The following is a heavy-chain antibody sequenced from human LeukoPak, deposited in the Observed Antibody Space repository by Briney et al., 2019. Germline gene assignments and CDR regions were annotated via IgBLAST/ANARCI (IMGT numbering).Heavy chain of an antibody. D-gene: IGHD6-13*01. Sequence: GGSLRLSCAASGFTFSSYWMSWVRQAPGKGLEWVANIKQDGSEKYYVDSVKGRFTISRDNAKNSLCLQMNSLRAEDTAVYYCARDSHIAAAGTWGQGTLVTVSS. V-gene: IGHV3-7*01. CDR3: ARDSHIAAAGT. CDR2: IKQDGSEK. CDR1: GFTFSSYW. J-gene: IGHJ4*02.